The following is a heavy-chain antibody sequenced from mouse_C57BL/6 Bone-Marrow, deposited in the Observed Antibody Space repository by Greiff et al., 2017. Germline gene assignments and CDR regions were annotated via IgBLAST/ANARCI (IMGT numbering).Heavy chain of an antibody. D-gene: IGHD2-5*01. Sequence: EVKVVESEGGLVQPGSSMKLSCTASGFTFSDYYMAWVRQVPEKGLEWVANINYDGSSTYYLDSLKSRFIISRDNAKNILYLQMSSLKSEDTATYYCARGSYSNFYAMDYWGQGTSVTVSS. CDR1: GFTFSDYY. J-gene: IGHJ4*01. CDR2: INYDGSST. V-gene: IGHV5-16*01. CDR3: ARGSYSNFYAMDY.